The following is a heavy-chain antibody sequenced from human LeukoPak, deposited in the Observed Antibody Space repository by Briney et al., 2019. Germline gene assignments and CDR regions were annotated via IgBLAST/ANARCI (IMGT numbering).Heavy chain of an antibody. V-gene: IGHV3-21*01. J-gene: IGHJ4*02. CDR2: ISSSSSYI. D-gene: IGHD3-10*01. Sequence: KTGGSLRLSCAASGFTFSRNSMNWVRQAQGKGLEWVSSISSSSSYIYYADSVKGRFTISRDNAKNSVYLQMNSLRAEDTAVYYCASGRITQYYFYYWGQGTLVTVSS. CDR1: GFTFSRNS. CDR3: ASGRITQYYFYY.